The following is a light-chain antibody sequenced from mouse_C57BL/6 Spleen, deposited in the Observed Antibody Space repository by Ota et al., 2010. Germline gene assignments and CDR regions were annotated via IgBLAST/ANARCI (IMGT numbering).Light chain of an antibody. CDR1: ENIYSY. CDR2: NAK. Sequence: DIQMTQSPAPYLHLWXKTVTITCRASENIYSYLAWYQQKQGKSPQLLVYNAKTLAEGVPSRFSGSGSGIQFSLKINSLQPEDFGSYFCQHHYGGPRTFGGGTKLEIK. V-gene: IGKV12-44*01. CDR3: QHHYGGPRT. J-gene: IGKJ1*01.